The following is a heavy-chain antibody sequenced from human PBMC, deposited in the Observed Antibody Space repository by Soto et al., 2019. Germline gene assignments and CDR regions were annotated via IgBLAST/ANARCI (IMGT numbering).Heavy chain of an antibody. CDR1: GYTFTGYA. CDR3: ARAVAVAADFDY. J-gene: IGHJ4*02. D-gene: IGHD6-19*01. V-gene: IGHV1-3*05. CDR2: INAGNGNT. Sequence: QVQLVQSGAEEKKPGASVKVSCKASGYTFTGYAMHWVRQAPGQRLEWMGWINAGNGNTKYSQKFQGRVTITRDTSASAAYMELSSLSSGDTAVYYWARAVAVAADFDYWGQGTLVTVSS.